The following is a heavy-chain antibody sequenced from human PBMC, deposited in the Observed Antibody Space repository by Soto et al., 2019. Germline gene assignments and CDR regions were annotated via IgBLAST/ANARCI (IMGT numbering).Heavy chain of an antibody. V-gene: IGHV4-39*01. CDR2: IYYSGST. Sequence: QLQLQESGPGLVKPSETLSLTCTVSGGSISSSSYYWGWIRQPPGKGLEWIGSIYYSGSTYYNPSLKSRVTISVDTSKNQFSLKLSSVTAADTAVYYCARLTWTQHVDYWGQGTLVTVSS. CDR3: ARLTWTQHVDY. CDR1: GGSISSSSYY. J-gene: IGHJ4*02. D-gene: IGHD5-12*01.